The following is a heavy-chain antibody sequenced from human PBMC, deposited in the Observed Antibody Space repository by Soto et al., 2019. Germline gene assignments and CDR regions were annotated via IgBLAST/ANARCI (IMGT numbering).Heavy chain of an antibody. CDR3: ARETPSFDS. J-gene: IGHJ4*02. CDR1: GFTFSDYP. CDR2: IRTISSAI. D-gene: IGHD2-15*01. Sequence: QLMESGGGLVQPGGALRLSCAASGFTFSDYPMNWVRQAPGKGLEWVSSIRTISSAIYFADSVRSRFTISRDDARNSLYLQMTSLRDEVTAVYYCARETPSFDSWGQGTVVTVSS. V-gene: IGHV3-48*02.